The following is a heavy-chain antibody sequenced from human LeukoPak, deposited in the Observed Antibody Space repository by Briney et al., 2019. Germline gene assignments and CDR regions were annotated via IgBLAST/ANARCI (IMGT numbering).Heavy chain of an antibody. CDR3: AITGYSSSTRYFDS. CDR1: GCTFSNYA. CDR2: ISGSGGDT. D-gene: IGHD6-13*01. V-gene: IGHV3-23*01. Sequence: QPGGSLRLSCAASGCTFSNYAMSWVRQAPGKGLECVSVISGSGGDTYYADSVKGRFTISRDNSKNTLFLQMNSLRAEDTAVYYFAITGYSSSTRYFDSWGQGTLVTVSS. J-gene: IGHJ4*02.